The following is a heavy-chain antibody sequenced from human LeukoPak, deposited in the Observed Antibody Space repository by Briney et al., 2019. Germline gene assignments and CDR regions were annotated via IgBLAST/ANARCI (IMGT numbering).Heavy chain of an antibody. CDR1: GFTFSSYG. J-gene: IGHJ4*02. CDR3: AKDFRDYDSSGYYFDY. CDR2: ISYDGSNK. V-gene: IGHV3-30*18. Sequence: GGSLRLSCAASGFTFSSYGMHWVRQAPGKGLEWVAVISYDGSNKYYADSVKGRFTISRDNSKNTLYLQMNSLRAEDTAVYYCAKDFRDYDSSGYYFDYWGQGTLVTVSS. D-gene: IGHD3-22*01.